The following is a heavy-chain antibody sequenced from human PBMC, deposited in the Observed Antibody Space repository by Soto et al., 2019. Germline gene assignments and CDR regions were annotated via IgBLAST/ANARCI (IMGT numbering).Heavy chain of an antibody. V-gene: IGHV4-59*01. Sequence: PSETLSLTGTVSGDSISGYYWSWIRQPPGKGLEWIGYIYSSGYTNYNPSLKNRGTISVDTPKKQFFLNLRSVTAADTAVYYCARGGGYNFGIDYWGRGILVTVSS. D-gene: IGHD5-12*01. CDR3: ARGGGYNFGIDY. J-gene: IGHJ4*02. CDR1: GDSISGYY. CDR2: IYSSGYT.